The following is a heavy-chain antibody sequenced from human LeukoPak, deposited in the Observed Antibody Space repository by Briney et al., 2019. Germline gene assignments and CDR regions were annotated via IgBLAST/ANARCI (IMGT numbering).Heavy chain of an antibody. D-gene: IGHD3-22*01. J-gene: IGHJ3*02. Sequence: SETLSLTCTVSGGSISSGSYYWSWIRQPAGKGLEWVGRIYTSGSTNYNPSLKSRVTISVDTSKNQFSLKLSSVTAADTAVYYCARTGHYYDSSGYPAFDAFDIWGQGTMVTVSS. CDR3: ARTGHYYDSSGYPAFDAFDI. CDR2: IYTSGST. CDR1: GGSISSGSYY. V-gene: IGHV4-61*02.